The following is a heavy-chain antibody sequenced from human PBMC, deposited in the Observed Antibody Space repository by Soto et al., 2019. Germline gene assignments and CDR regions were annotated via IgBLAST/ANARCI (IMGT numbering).Heavy chain of an antibody. V-gene: IGHV3-7*01. D-gene: IGHD4-4*01. J-gene: IGHJ4*02. CDR2: IKEDGSEK. Sequence: EVQLVESGGTLVQPGGSLRLSCVASGFKFRSYWMSWVRQAPGKGLEWLANIKEDGSEKYYVDSVEGRFTISRDNARNLVYLQMNSLRAEGTANYYRTGGGGGDSNEHFWGQGTLVIVSS. CDR3: TGGGGGDSNEHF. CDR1: GFKFRSYW.